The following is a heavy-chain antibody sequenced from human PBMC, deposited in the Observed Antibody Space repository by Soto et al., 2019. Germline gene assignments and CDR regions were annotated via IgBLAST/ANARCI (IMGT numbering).Heavy chain of an antibody. CDR2: IWYDGSNK. J-gene: IGHJ4*02. CDR3: ARDLDGVHTFDY. CDR1: GFTFSSYG. V-gene: IGHV3-33*01. D-gene: IGHD2-8*01. Sequence: PGGSLRLSCAASGFTFSSYGMHWVRQAPGKGLEWVAVIWYDGSNKYYADSVKGRFTISRDNSKNTLYLQMNSLRAEDTAVYYCARDLDGVHTFDYWGQGTLVTVSS.